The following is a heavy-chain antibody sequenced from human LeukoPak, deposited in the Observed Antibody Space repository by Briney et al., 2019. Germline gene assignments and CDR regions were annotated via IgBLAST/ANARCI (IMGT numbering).Heavy chain of an antibody. J-gene: IGHJ4*02. CDR2: VIDSVRT. V-gene: IGHV4-59*11. Sequence: SETLSLTCTVSGASISSHYWSWLRQPPGKGLEWIGYVIDSVRTKDNPSLQGRLTLSADTSKNEFSLRLSSVTAADTAVYYCATIKHGQIFGYFGFWGQGIKVTVSS. CDR1: GASISSHY. CDR3: ATIKHGQIFGYFGF. D-gene: IGHD3-16*01.